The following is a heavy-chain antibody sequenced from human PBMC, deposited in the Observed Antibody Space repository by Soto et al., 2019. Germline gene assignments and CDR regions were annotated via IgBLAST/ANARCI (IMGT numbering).Heavy chain of an antibody. D-gene: IGHD3-3*01. CDR3: AKISDN. CDR1: GFTFSNYA. CDR2: ISGCGATT. V-gene: IGHV3-23*01. J-gene: IGHJ4*02. Sequence: PGGSLRLSCAASGFTFSNYAMSWVRQAPGKGLEWVSAISGCGATTYYSDSVRGRFTISRDNSKNTLYLQMNSLRADDTAVYYCAKISDNWGQGTPVTVSS.